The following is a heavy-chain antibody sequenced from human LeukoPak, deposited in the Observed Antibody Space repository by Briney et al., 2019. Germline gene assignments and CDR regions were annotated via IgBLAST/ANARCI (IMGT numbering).Heavy chain of an antibody. Sequence: SVKVSCKASGGTFSSYAISWVRQAPGQGLEGMGGIIPIFGTANHAQKFQGRVTITTDESTSTAYMELSSLRSEDTAVYYCARARRYGDYSLTGWGQGTLVTVSS. V-gene: IGHV1-69*05. CDR2: IIPIFGTA. CDR1: GGTFSSYA. D-gene: IGHD4-17*01. CDR3: ARARRYGDYSLTG. J-gene: IGHJ4*02.